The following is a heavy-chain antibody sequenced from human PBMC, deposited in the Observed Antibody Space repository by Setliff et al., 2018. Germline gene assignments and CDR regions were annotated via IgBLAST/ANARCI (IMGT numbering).Heavy chain of an antibody. D-gene: IGHD2-15*01. V-gene: IGHV4-39*01. J-gene: IGHJ4*02. CDR3: ARASVVHAIAVGY. Sequence: SETLSLTCTVSGASISSGTYYWAWIRQPPGKGLEWIGRIHYRGTTYSNASLASRLTISVDTAKNQFSLKLTSVTAADTAVYYCARASVVHAIAVGYWGQGTLVTVSS. CDR2: IHYRGTT. CDR1: GASISSGTYY.